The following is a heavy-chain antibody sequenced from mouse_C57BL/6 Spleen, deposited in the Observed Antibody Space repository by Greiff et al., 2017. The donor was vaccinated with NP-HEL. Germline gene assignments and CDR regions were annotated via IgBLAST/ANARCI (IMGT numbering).Heavy chain of an antibody. CDR1: GYTFTSYW. CDR3: ARKRDEYGPLAY. V-gene: IGHV1-69*01. Sequence: QVQLQQPGAELVMPGASVKLSCKASGYTFTSYWMHWVKQRPGQGLEWIGEIDPSDSYTNYNQKFKGKSTLTVDKSSSTAYMQLSSLTSEDSAVYSCARKRDEYGPLAYWGQGTLVTVSA. J-gene: IGHJ3*01. CDR2: IDPSDSYT. D-gene: IGHD1-2*01.